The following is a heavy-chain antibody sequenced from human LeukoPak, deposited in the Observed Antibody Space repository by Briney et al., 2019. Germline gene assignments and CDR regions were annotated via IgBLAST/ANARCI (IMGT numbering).Heavy chain of an antibody. CDR3: ARANYGSGSYYKGAFDY. D-gene: IGHD3-10*01. J-gene: IGHJ4*02. Sequence: PGGSLRLSCAASGFTFSSYAMHWVRQAPGKGLEWVAVISYDGSNKYYADSVKGRFTISRDNSKNTLYLQMNSLRAEDTAVYYCARANYGSGSYYKGAFDYWAREPWSPSPQ. CDR1: GFTFSSYA. V-gene: IGHV3-30-3*01. CDR2: ISYDGSNK.